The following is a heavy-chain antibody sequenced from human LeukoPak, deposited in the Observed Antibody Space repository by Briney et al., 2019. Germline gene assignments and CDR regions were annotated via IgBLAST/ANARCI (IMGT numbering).Heavy chain of an antibody. D-gene: IGHD3-9*01. CDR2: IIPIFGTA. J-gene: IGHJ3*02. CDR1: GGTFSSYA. Sequence: ASVKVSCKASGGTFSSYAISWVRQAPGQGLEWMGGIIPIFGTANYAQKFQGRVTITTDESTSTAYMELSSLRSEDTAVYYCARSTYYDILSAFDIWGQGTMVTVSS. CDR3: ARSTYYDILSAFDI. V-gene: IGHV1-69*05.